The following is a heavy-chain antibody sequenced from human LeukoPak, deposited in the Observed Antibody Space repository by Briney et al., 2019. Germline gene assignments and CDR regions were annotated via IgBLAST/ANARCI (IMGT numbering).Heavy chain of an antibody. CDR2: IYYSGST. J-gene: IGHJ5*02. D-gene: IGHD6-13*01. V-gene: IGHV4-31*03. CDR3: AGEMVGIAAAGANWFDP. CDR1: GGSISSGGYY. Sequence: PSETLSLTCTVSGGSISSGGYYWSWIRQHPGKGLEWIGYIYYSGSTYYNPSLKSRVTISVDTSKNQFSLKLSSVTAADTAVYYCAGEMVGIAAAGANWFDPWGQGTLVTVSS.